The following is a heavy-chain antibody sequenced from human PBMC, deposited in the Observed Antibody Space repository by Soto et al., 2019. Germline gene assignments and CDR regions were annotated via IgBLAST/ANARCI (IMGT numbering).Heavy chain of an antibody. V-gene: IGHV4-30-4*01. CDR1: GGSISSGDYY. CDR2: IYYSGST. D-gene: IGHD3-10*01. CDR3: ARDGSAGDYYGSGSYSNWFDP. Sequence: QVQLQESGPGLVKPSQTLSLTCTVSGGSISSGDYYWSWIRQPPGKGLGWIGYIYYSGSTYYNPSLKSRVTISVDTSKNQFSRKLSSVTAADTAVYYCARDGSAGDYYGSGSYSNWFDPWGQGTLVTVSS. J-gene: IGHJ5*02.